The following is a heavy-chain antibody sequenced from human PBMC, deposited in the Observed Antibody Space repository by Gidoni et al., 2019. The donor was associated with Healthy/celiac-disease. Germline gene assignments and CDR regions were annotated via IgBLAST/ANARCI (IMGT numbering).Heavy chain of an antibody. CDR3: ATDLHWFRRGARVDAFDI. J-gene: IGHJ3*02. Sequence: QVQLVQSGAEVKKPGASVKVSCKVSGYTLTDLSMHWVRQAPGKGLEWMGGFDPEDGETIYAQKFQGRVTMTEDTSTDTAYMELSSLRSEDTAVYYCATDLHWFRRGARVDAFDIWGQGTMVTVSS. CDR2: FDPEDGET. CDR1: GYTLTDLS. V-gene: IGHV1-24*01. D-gene: IGHD3-10*01.